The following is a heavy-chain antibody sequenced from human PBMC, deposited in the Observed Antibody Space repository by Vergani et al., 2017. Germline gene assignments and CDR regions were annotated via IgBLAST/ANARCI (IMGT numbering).Heavy chain of an antibody. J-gene: IGHJ5*02. V-gene: IGHV1-8*01. D-gene: IGHD3/OR15-3a*01. CDR2: MNPKSGNT. CDR3: ARVVLDSKYRHNWFGP. CDR1: GYNFTSFD. Sequence: QEQLVQSGAEVRKPEASVKVSCKASGYNFTSFDINWVRLATGQGLEWMGWMNPKSGNTAYAAKFQGRITMTRDSSTDTAYMEMKSLRSEDTAIYFCARVVLDSKYRHNWFGPWGQGTVVTVSS.